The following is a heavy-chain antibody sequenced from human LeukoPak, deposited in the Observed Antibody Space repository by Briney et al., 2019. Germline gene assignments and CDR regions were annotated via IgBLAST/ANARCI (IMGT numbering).Heavy chain of an antibody. D-gene: IGHD2-21*02. CDR3: AKDIPGGGDDY. CDR2: IQQDGSEK. J-gene: IGHJ4*02. CDR1: GFTFSSYW. Sequence: GGSLRLSCAASGFTFSSYWMSWVRPAPGKGLEWEANIQQDGSEKYYVDSVKGRFTISRDNAKSSVYLQLNSLRADDTAIYYCAKDIPGGGDDYWGQGTLVTVSS. V-gene: IGHV3-7*01.